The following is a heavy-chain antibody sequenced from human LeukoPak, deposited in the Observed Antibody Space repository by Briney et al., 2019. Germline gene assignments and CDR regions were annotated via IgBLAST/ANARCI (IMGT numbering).Heavy chain of an antibody. D-gene: IGHD2-2*01. CDR2: ISAYNSNT. Sequence: GASVKVSCKASGYTFTSYGISWVRQAPGQGLEWMGWISAYNSNTNYAQKLQGRVTITTDTSTSTAYMALSSLRADDTAVYFCARGDCSSTSCPVEDWFDPWGQGTLVTVSS. J-gene: IGHJ5*02. V-gene: IGHV1-18*01. CDR1: GYTFTSYG. CDR3: ARGDCSSTSCPVEDWFDP.